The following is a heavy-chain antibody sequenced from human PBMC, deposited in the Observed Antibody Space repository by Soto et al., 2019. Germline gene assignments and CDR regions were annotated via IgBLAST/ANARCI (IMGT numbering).Heavy chain of an antibody. CDR2: IYYSGST. J-gene: IGHJ3*02. Sequence: QVQLQESGPGLVKPSETLSLTCTVSGGSISNYFWSWIRQPPGKGLEWIGYIYYSGSTNYSPSLKRRVTISVDSSKNKSSLKLSSVTAADTAVYYCARELVIPGAIEIWGQGTMVTVSS. D-gene: IGHD2-2*01. V-gene: IGHV4-59*12. CDR3: ARELVIPGAIEI. CDR1: GGSISNYF.